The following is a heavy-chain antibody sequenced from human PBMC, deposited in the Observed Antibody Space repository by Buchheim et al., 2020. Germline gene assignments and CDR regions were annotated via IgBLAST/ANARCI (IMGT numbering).Heavy chain of an antibody. CDR1: GFTFSSYG. CDR2: ISYDGNNK. Sequence: QVQLVESGGGVVQPGRSLRLSCAASGFTFSSYGMHWVRQAPGKGLEWVAVISYDGNNKYYADSVKGRFTISRDNSKKTLYLQMNSLRAEDTAVYYCAKDRGVGARYYYYGMDVWGQGTT. CDR3: AKDRGVGARYYYYGMDV. D-gene: IGHD1-26*01. J-gene: IGHJ6*02. V-gene: IGHV3-30*18.